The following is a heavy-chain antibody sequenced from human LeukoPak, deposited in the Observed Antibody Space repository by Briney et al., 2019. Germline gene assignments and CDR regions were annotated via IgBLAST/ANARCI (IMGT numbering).Heavy chain of an antibody. CDR1: GGTFSSYA. V-gene: IGHV1-69*05. D-gene: IGHD3-22*01. J-gene: IGHJ6*03. CDR3: ARDLRYYYDSSGYYLGTYYYYYMDV. Sequence: ASVKVSCKASGGTFSSYAISWVRQAPGQGLEWMGGIIPIFGTANYAQKLQGRVTMTTDTSTSTAYMELRSLRSDDTAVYYCARDLRYYYDSSGYYLGTYYYYYMDVWGKGTTVTVSS. CDR2: IIPIFGTA.